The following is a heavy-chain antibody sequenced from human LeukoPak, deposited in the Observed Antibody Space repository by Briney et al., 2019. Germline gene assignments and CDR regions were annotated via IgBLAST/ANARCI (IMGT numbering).Heavy chain of an antibody. V-gene: IGHV3-66*01. J-gene: IGHJ4*02. D-gene: IGHD3-22*01. CDR1: GFTVSSNY. Sequence: GGSLRLSCAASGFTVSSNYMSWVRQAPGKGLEWVSVIYSGGSTYYADSVKGRFTISRDNSKNTLYLQMNSLRAEDTAVYYCARAAGGVYYYDSSGYYVHWGQGTLVTVSS. CDR3: ARAAGGVYYYDSSGYYVH. CDR2: IYSGGST.